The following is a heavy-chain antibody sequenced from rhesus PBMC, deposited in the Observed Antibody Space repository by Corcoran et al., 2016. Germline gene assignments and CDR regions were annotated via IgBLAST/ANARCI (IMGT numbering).Heavy chain of an antibody. Sequence: DVQLVESGGGLVKPGGSLRLSCVASGFTFTTYEMHWVRQAPGEGREWGAFISASGDATYSADSVKGRFTSSRDNAKKSLFLQMNSLRAEDTAVYYCTHYQRGYWGQGVLVTVSS. V-gene: IGHV3-100*02. CDR3: THYQRGY. CDR2: ISASGDAT. D-gene: IGHD4-11*01. CDR1: GFTFTTYE. J-gene: IGHJ4*01.